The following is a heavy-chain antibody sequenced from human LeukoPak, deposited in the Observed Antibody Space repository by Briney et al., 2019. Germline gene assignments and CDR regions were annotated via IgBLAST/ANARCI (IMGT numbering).Heavy chain of an antibody. CDR2: IHYSGDT. V-gene: IGHV4-59*08. CDR3: AGYCGGGSCADS. D-gene: IGHD2-15*01. CDR1: GGSFSGYY. J-gene: IGHJ4*02. Sequence: SETLSLTCAVYGGSFSGYYWSWIRQPPGKRLEWIGYIHYSGDTKCNPSLKSRVTISVDTSKNQVSLQLNSVTAADTAVYYCAGYCGGGSCADSWGQGTLVTVSS.